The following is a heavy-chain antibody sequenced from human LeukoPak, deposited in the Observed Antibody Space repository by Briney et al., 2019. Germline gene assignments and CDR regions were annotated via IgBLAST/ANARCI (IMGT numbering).Heavy chain of an antibody. V-gene: IGHV1-69*13. J-gene: IGHJ4*02. CDR1: GGTFSSYA. D-gene: IGHD3-22*01. CDR2: IIPIFGTA. CDR3: ARGSPPRRNYDSRGYYSYYFDY. Sequence: ASVKVSCKASGGTFSSYAISWVRQAPGQGLEWMGGIIPIFGTANYAQKFQGRVTITADESTSTAYMELRSLRSDDTAVYYCARGSPPRRNYDSRGYYSYYFDYWGQGTLVTVSS.